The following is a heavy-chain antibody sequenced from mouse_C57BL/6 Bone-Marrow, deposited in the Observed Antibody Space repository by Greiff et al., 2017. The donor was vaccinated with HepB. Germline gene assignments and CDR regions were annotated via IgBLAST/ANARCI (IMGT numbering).Heavy chain of an antibody. CDR3: ARWYYDCPYWYFDV. J-gene: IGHJ1*03. CDR2: IYPRSGNT. CDR1: GYTFTSYG. Sequence: VQLQQSGAELARPGASVKLSCKASGYTFTSYGISWVKQRPGQGLEWIGEIYPRSGNTYYNETFKGKATLAADTSSSTAYMELRSLKSEDSAVYFWARWYYDCPYWYFDVGGTGTTVTVSS. V-gene: IGHV1-81*01. D-gene: IGHD2-4*01.